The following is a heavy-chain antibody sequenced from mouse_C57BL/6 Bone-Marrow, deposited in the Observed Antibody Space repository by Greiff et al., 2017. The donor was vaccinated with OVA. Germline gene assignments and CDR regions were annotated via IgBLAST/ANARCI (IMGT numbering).Heavy chain of an antibody. CDR3: ARPNYDYDFLFAY. V-gene: IGHV1-54*01. Sequence: QVQLQQSGAELVRPGTSVKVSCKASGYAFTNYLIEWVKQRPGQGLEWIGVINPGSGGTNYNVKFKGKATLTADKSSSTAYMQLSSLTSEDSAVYFCARPNYDYDFLFAYWGQGTLVTVSA. D-gene: IGHD2-4*01. J-gene: IGHJ3*01. CDR2: INPGSGGT. CDR1: GYAFTNYL.